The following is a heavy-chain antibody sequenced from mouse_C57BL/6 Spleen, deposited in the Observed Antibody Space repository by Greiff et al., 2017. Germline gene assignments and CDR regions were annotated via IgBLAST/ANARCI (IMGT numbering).Heavy chain of an antibody. J-gene: IGHJ1*03. V-gene: IGHV5-9-1*02. CDR1: GFTFSSYA. Sequence: EVQGVESGEGLVKPGGSLKLPCAASGFTFSSYAMSWVRQTPEKRLEWVAYISSGGDYIYYADTVKGRFTISRDNARNTLYLQMSSLKSEDTAMYYCTRDGKGYFDVWGTGTTVTVSS. CDR2: ISSGGDYI. CDR3: TRDGKGYFDV. D-gene: IGHD2-1*01.